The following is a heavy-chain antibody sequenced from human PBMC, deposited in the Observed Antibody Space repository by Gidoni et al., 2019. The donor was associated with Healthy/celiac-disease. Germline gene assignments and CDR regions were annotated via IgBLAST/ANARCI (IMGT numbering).Heavy chain of an antibody. D-gene: IGHD2-15*01. CDR2: IYTSGST. V-gene: IGHV4-61*02. CDR3: ARGAFGWVVADAFDI. Sequence: QAHLQESGPGRVKPSQTLSLPCTHSGRSLSSGSYYWSWIRQPAGKGLEWIGRIYTSGSTNYNPSLKSRVTISVDTSKNQFSLKLSSVTAADTAVYYCARGAFGWVVADAFDIWGQGTMVTVSS. CDR1: GRSLSSGSYY. J-gene: IGHJ3*02.